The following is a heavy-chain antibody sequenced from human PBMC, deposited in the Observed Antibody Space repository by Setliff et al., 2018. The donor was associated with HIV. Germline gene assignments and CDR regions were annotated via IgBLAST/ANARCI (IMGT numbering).Heavy chain of an antibody. CDR1: SGSISSYY. D-gene: IGHD4-4*01. CDR2: INTSGST. Sequence: SETLSLTCTVSSGSISSYYWSWIRQPAGKGLEWIGRINTSGSTNYNPSLKSRVAMSVDTSKNQLSLKLTSVTAEDTGVYYCARTVPHSAAQDAFDIWGQGTVVTVSS. V-gene: IGHV4-4*07. CDR3: ARTVPHSAAQDAFDI. J-gene: IGHJ3*02.